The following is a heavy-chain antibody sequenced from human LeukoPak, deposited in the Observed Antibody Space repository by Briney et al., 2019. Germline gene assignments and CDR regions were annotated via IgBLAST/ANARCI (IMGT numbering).Heavy chain of an antibody. J-gene: IGHJ6*03. V-gene: IGHV4-59*01. Sequence: SSETLSLTCTVSGGSISSYYWSWIRQPPGKGLEWIGYIYYSGSTNYNPSLKSRVTISVDTSKNQFSLKLSSVTAADTAVYYCARGHYYYYMDVWGKGTTVTISS. CDR1: GGSISSYY. CDR3: ARGHYYYYMDV. CDR2: IYYSGST.